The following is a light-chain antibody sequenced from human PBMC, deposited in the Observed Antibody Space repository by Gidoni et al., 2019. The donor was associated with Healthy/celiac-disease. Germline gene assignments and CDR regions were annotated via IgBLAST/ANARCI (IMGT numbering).Light chain of an antibody. V-gene: IGLV2-14*01. J-gene: IGLJ2*01. Sequence: QSALTQPASVSGSPGQSITISCTGTSSDVGGYNFVSWYQQHPGKAPKLMIYEVINRPSEVSNRFSGSKSGNTASLTISGLQAEDEADYYCSSYTSSSTLVFGGGTKLTVL. CDR2: EVI. CDR1: SSDVGGYNF. CDR3: SSYTSSSTLV.